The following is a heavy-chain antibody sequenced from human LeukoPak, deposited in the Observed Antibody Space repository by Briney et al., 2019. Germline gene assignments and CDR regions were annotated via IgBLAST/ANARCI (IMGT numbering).Heavy chain of an antibody. CDR2: ISVSGSYT. D-gene: IGHD5-12*01. V-gene: IGHV3-11*06. CDR3: ARDGMGYDY. Sequence: GGSLRLSCAASGFTFSDYYMSWIRQAPGKGLEWISYISVSGSYTNYADSVKGRFTISRDNSKNTLYLQMNSLRAEDTAVYYCARDGMGYDYWGQGTLVTVSS. CDR1: GFTFSDYY. J-gene: IGHJ4*02.